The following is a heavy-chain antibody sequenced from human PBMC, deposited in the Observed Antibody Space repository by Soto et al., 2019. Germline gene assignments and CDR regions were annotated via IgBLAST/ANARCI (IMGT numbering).Heavy chain of an antibody. D-gene: IGHD3-22*01. CDR1: VFTFSSYG. CDR2: IWYDGSNK. V-gene: IGHV3-33*01. CDR3: AREGRYYDSSGYGSGAFDI. J-gene: IGHJ3*02. Sequence: GGSLRLSCAASVFTFSSYGMHWVRQAPGKGLEWVAVIWYDGSNKYYADSVKGRFTISRDNSKNTLYLQMNSLRAEDTAVYYCAREGRYYDSSGYGSGAFDIWGQGTMVTVSS.